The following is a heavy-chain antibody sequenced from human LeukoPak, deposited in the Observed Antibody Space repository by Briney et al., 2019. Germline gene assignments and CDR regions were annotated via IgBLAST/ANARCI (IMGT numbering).Heavy chain of an antibody. J-gene: IGHJ3*02. CDR1: GYSITNNYY. D-gene: IGHD1-1*01. Sequence: SETLSLTCTVSGYSITNNYYWDWIRQPPGKGLEWIASIYHSGSTNYNPSLKSRVTISVDTSKNQFSLMLSSVTAADTAVYYCARFEYKSPHDVFDMWGQGTLVTVSS. CDR3: ARFEYKSPHDVFDM. CDR2: IYHSGST. V-gene: IGHV4-38-2*02.